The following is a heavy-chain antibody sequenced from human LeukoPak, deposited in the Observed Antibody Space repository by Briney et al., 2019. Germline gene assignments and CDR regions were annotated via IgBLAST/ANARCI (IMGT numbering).Heavy chain of an antibody. CDR3: AAVNRSSGSYNRLDY. J-gene: IGHJ4*02. D-gene: IGHD1-26*01. CDR1: GGSISSNY. V-gene: IGHV4-59*01. CDR2: IYYSGST. Sequence: SETLSLTCTVSGGSISSNYWSWIRQPPGKGLEWIGYIYYSGSTNYNPSLKSRVTISVDTSKNQFSLKLSSVTAADTAVYYCAAVNRSSGSYNRLDYWGQGTLVTVSS.